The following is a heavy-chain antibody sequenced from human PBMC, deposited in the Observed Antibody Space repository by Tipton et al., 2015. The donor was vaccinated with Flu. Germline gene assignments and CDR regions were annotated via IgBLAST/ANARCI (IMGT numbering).Heavy chain of an antibody. Sequence: TLSLTCTVSGGSISSYYWSWIRRPPGKGLEWIGYIYYSWSTNYNPSLKSRVTISVDTSKNQFSLKLSSVTAADTAVYYCARGAPKGYRPSELLFKNWGQGTLVTVSS. D-gene: IGHD3-10*01. J-gene: IGHJ4*02. CDR2: IYYSWST. V-gene: IGHV4-59*08. CDR3: ARGAPKGYRPSELLFKN. CDR1: GGSISSYY.